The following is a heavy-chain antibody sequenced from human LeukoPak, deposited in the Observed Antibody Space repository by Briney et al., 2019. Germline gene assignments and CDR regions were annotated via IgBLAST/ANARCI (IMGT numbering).Heavy chain of an antibody. V-gene: IGHV1-69*13. CDR2: IIPIFGTA. Sequence: SVKVSCKASGGTFSSYAISWVRQAPGQGLEWMGGIIPIFGTANYAQKFQGRVTITADESTSTAYMELSSLRSEDTAVYYCASLAAAGRYGMDVWGQGTTVAVSS. D-gene: IGHD6-13*01. CDR1: GGTFSSYA. J-gene: IGHJ6*02. CDR3: ASLAAAGRYGMDV.